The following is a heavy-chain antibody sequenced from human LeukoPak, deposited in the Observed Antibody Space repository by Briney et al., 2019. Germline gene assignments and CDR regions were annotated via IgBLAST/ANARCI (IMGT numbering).Heavy chain of an antibody. CDR2: IYSGGST. J-gene: IGHJ6*02. V-gene: IGHV3-66*01. Sequence: GGSLRLSCAASGFTVSSNYMSWVRQAPGKGLEWVSVIYSGGSTYYADSVKGRFTISRDNSKNTLYLQMNSLRAEDTAVYYCAREQSAAAGYYYYGMDVWGQGTTVTVFS. CDR1: GFTVSSNY. CDR3: AREQSAAAGYYYYGMDV. D-gene: IGHD6-13*01.